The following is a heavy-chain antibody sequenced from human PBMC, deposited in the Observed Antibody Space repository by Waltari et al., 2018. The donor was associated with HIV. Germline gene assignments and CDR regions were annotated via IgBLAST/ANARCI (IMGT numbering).Heavy chain of an antibody. V-gene: IGHV1-69*04. D-gene: IGHD4-4*01. CDR1: AGTCSSYA. CDR2: IIPILGIA. Sequence: QVQLAQSAAEVKTPGPSLKLSCKSYAGTCSSYAITTVRQAPGQGLEWMGRIIPILGIANYAQKFQGRVTITADKSTSTAYMELSSLRSEDTAVYYCAGSSNIRENGMDVWGQGTTVTVSS. CDR3: AGSSNIRENGMDV. J-gene: IGHJ6*02.